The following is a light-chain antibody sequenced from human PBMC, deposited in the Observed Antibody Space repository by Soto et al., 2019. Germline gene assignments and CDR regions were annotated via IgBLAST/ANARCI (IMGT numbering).Light chain of an antibody. CDR3: QQYGSSPYT. CDR2: GAS. V-gene: IGKV3-20*01. CDR1: QSVSSSY. Sequence: EIVLTQSPGTLSLSPGERATLSCRASQSVSSSYLAWYQQKPGRAPRPLMCGASSRATGIPDRFSGSGSGTDLTITISRLEPEDSAVYYCQQYGSSPYTFGQGTMTEFK. J-gene: IGKJ2*01.